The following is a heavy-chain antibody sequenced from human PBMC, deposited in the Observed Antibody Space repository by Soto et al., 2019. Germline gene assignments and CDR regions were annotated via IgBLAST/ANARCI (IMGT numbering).Heavy chain of an antibody. CDR3: ARDTSRGMDV. CDR2: ISSNGGST. CDR1: GFTFSSYA. V-gene: IGHV3-64*04. J-gene: IGHJ6*02. Sequence: PGGSLRLSCSASGFTFSSYAMHWVRQAPGKGLEYVSAISSNGGSTYYADSVKGRFTISRDNSKNTLYLQMNSLRAEDTAVYYCARDTSRGMDVWGQGTTVTVSS.